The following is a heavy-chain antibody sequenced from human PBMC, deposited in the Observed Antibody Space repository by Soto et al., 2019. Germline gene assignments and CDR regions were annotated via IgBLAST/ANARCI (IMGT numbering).Heavy chain of an antibody. V-gene: IGHV4-4*02. CDR1: GGSISTSNW. J-gene: IGHJ4*02. CDR2: VYRTGST. Sequence: QVQLQESGPGLVKPSGTLSLTCAVSGGSISTSNWWSWVRQPPGKGLEWIGEVYRTGSTNYNPSLENRLTISVDKSKTQFSLKLTAVTAADTAVYYCARARATIAAAAIFDCWGQGTLVTVSS. CDR3: ARARATIAAAAIFDC. D-gene: IGHD6-13*01.